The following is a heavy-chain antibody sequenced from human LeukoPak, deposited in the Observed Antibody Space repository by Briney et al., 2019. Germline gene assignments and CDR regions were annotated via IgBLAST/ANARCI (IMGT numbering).Heavy chain of an antibody. CDR2: IKDDGSRK. CDR3: ARLGDFPSVDAFDI. Sequence: GGSLRLSCAASGFSLSGYWMTWVRQAPGKGLEWVANIKDDGSRKHDVDSARGRFTISRDNAKNSLYLDMNSLRAEDTAVYYCARLGDFPSVDAFDIWGQGTMVTVSS. CDR1: GFSLSGYW. V-gene: IGHV3-7*03. J-gene: IGHJ3*02. D-gene: IGHD3-16*01.